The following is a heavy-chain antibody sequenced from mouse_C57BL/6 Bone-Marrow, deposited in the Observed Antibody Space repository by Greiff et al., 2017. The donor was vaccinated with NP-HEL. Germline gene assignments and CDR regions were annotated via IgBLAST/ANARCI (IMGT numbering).Heavy chain of an antibody. CDR1: GFTFSSYG. CDR2: ISSGGSYT. CDR3: ARGVVTDYYAMDY. V-gene: IGHV5-6*01. D-gene: IGHD2-5*01. J-gene: IGHJ4*01. Sequence: DVHLVESGGDLVKPGGSLKLSCAASGFTFSSYGMSWVRQTPDKRLEWVATISSGGSYTYSPDSVKGRFTISRDNAKNTLYLQMSSLKSEDTAMYYCARGVVTDYYAMDYWGQGTSVTVSS.